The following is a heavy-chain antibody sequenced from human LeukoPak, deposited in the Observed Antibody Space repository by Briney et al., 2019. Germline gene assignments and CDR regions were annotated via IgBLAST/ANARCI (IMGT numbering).Heavy chain of an antibody. CDR2: ISYDGRNK. CDR1: GFTFSSYA. V-gene: IGHV3-30*04. CDR3: ARESTEFDY. Sequence: GGSLRLSCAASGFTFSSYAMHWVRQAPGKGLEWVAVISYDGRNKYYTDSVKGRFPISRDNSKNTLYLQMNSLRAEDTAVYYCARESTEFDYWGQGTLVTVSS. J-gene: IGHJ4*02.